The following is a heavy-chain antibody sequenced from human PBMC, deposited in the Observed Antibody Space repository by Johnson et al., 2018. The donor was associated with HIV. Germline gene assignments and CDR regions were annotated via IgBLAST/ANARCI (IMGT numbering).Heavy chain of an antibody. Sequence: EQLVESGGGLVQPGGSLRLSCTASGFTVSSNYMSWVRQAPGKGLEWVSVIYPGGTTVPADSVKGRFTISRDNSKNTLHLQMSSLRAEDTAVYYCARSVYLQHFDTSGMGDAFDIWGQGTMVTVSS. V-gene: IGHV3-66*02. CDR2: IYPGGTT. CDR3: ARSVYLQHFDTSGMGDAFDI. J-gene: IGHJ3*02. CDR1: GFTVSSNY. D-gene: IGHD3-3*02.